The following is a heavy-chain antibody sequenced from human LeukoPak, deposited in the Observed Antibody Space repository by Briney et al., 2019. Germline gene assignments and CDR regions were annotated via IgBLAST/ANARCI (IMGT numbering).Heavy chain of an antibody. CDR1: GGSISSYY. V-gene: IGHV4-4*07. CDR3: ARTIFGVVIKSWFDP. J-gene: IGHJ5*02. D-gene: IGHD3-3*01. CDR2: IYTSGST. Sequence: PSETLSLTCTVSGGSISSYYWSWLRQPAGKGLEWIGRIYTSGSTNYNPSLKSRVTMSVDTSKNQFSLKLSSVTAADTAVYYCARTIFGVVIKSWFDPWGQGTLVTVSS.